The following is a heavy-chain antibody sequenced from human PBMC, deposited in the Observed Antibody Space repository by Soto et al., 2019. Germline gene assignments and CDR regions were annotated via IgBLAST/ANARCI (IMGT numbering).Heavy chain of an antibody. J-gene: IGHJ4*02. CDR1: GYSFTSYW. CDR3: ARLKRDGYNYSPLYY. CDR2: MYPGDSDT. V-gene: IGHV5-51*01. D-gene: IGHD5-12*01. Sequence: GESLKISCQASGYSFTSYWIGWVRQMPGKGLELMGIMYPGDSDTRYSPSFQGQVTISADKSISTAYLQWSSLKASDTAMYYCARLKRDGYNYSPLYYWGQGTLVTVSS.